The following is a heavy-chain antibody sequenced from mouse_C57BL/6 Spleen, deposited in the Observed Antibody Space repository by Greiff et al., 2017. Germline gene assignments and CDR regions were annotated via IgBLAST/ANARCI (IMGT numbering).Heavy chain of an antibody. CDR1: GFNIKDDY. D-gene: IGHD1-1*01. J-gene: IGHJ2*01. V-gene: IGHV14-4*01. Sequence: EVQLQQSGAELVRPGASVKLSCTASGFNIKDDYMHWVKQRPEQGLEWIGWIDPENGDTEYASKFQGKATITADTSSNTAYLQLSSLTSEDTAVYYCTTYDYGSSYGYFDYWGKGTTLTVSS. CDR2: IDPENGDT. CDR3: TTYDYGSSYGYFDY.